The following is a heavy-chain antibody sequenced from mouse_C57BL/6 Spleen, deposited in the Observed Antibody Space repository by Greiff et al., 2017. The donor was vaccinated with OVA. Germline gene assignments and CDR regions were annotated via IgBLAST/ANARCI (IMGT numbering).Heavy chain of an antibody. J-gene: IGHJ3*01. Sequence: QVQLQQPGAELVKPGASVKLSCKASGYTFTSYWMHWVKQRPGQGLEWIGMIHPNSGSTNYNEKFKSKATLTVDKDSSTAYMQLSSLTSEDAAVYYCVRGDYGSSWAWFAYWGQGTLVTVSA. CDR1: GYTFTSYW. V-gene: IGHV1-64*01. CDR2: IHPNSGST. CDR3: VRGDYGSSWAWFAY. D-gene: IGHD1-1*01.